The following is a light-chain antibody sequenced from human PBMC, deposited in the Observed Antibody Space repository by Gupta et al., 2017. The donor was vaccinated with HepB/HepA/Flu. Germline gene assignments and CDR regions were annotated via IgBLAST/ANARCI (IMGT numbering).Light chain of an antibody. CDR3: QSYETSKLVV. J-gene: IGLJ2*01. CDR1: SGSIASNY. Sequence: FMLTPPHPVSESPRETVTISSTRSSGSIASNYVQCYQQRPGSAPRPVIFENTERPPGVPDRFSGSGDSSSNSASLTISGLKTEDEADYYCQSYETSKLVVFGGGTKLTVL. V-gene: IGLV6-57*03. CDR2: ENT.